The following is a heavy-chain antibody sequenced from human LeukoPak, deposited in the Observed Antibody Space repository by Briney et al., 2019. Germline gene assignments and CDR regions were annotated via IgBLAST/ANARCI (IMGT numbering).Heavy chain of an antibody. J-gene: IGHJ4*02. Sequence: SQTLSLTRTVSDGSISSGGYYWSWIRQHPGKGLEWIGYIYYSGSTYYNPSLKSRVTISVDTSKNQFSLKLSSVTAADTAVYYCARAGGGYYYYFDYWGQGTLVTVSS. CDR3: ARAGGGYYYYFDY. D-gene: IGHD3-22*01. CDR2: IYYSGST. CDR1: DGSISSGGYY. V-gene: IGHV4-31*03.